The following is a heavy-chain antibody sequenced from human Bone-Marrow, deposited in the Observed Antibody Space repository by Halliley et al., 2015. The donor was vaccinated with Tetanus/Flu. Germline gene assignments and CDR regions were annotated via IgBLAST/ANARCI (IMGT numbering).Heavy chain of an antibody. CDR2: IFSGVVT. CDR3: ARDWADGDSGYRY. Sequence: WVSAIFSGVVTSYADSVEGRFTISRENSKNTLFLQMNSLRAEDTAVYYCARDWADGDSGYRYWGQGTLVTVSS. V-gene: IGHV3-53*01. D-gene: IGHD3-22*01. J-gene: IGHJ4*02.